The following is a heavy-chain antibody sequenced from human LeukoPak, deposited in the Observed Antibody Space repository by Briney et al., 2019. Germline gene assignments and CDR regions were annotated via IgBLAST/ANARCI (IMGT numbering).Heavy chain of an antibody. CDR3: ARDNDYGDYLVY. CDR1: GFTFSSYE. V-gene: IGHV3-48*03. CDR2: ISSSGSTI. Sequence: GGSLSLSCAASGFTFSSYEMNWVRQAPGKGLEWVSYISSSGSTIYYADSVKGRFTISRDNAKNSLYLQMNSLRAEDTAVYYCARDNDYGDYLVYWGQGTLVTVSS. D-gene: IGHD4-17*01. J-gene: IGHJ4*02.